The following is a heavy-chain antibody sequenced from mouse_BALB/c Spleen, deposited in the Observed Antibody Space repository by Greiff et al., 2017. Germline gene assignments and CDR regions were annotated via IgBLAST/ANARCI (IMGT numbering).Heavy chain of an antibody. CDR2: IDPANGNT. D-gene: IGHD2-4*01. Sequence: VQLQQSGAELVKPGASVKLSCTASGFNIKDTYMHWVKQRPEQGLEWIGRIDPANGNTKYDPKFQGKATITADTSSNTAYLQLSSLTSEDTAVYYCAPTMITTWFAYWGQGTLVTVSA. CDR3: APTMITTWFAY. V-gene: IGHV14-3*02. CDR1: GFNIKDTY. J-gene: IGHJ3*01.